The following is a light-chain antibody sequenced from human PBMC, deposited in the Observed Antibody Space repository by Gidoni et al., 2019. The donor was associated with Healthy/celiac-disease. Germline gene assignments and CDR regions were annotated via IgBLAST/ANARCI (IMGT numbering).Light chain of an antibody. CDR1: QSISSY. J-gene: IGKJ4*01. CDR2: AAS. Sequence: DIHMTQSPSSLSASVGDRVTITCRASQSISSYLNWYQQKPGKAPKLLIYAASSLQSGVPSRFSGSGSGTDFTLTISSLQHEDFATYYCQQSYSTPLTFGGGTKVEIK. V-gene: IGKV1-39*01. CDR3: QQSYSTPLT.